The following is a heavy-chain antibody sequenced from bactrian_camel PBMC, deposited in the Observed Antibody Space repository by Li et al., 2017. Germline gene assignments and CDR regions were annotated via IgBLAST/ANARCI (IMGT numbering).Heavy chain of an antibody. V-gene: IGHV3S44*01. CDR1: TRTYD. CDR3: AAGWGCTIATIKEGYNH. CDR2: KDGDGIT. D-gene: IGHD4*01. J-gene: IGHJ4*01. Sequence: DVQLVESGGGSVQAGGSLNLSCTASTRTYDMAWFRQAPGKEREGVSVKDGDGITSYADSVKGRFTISQDNAKNTLYLQMNSLKPEDTAMYYCAAGWGCTIATIKEGYNHWGQGTQVTVS.